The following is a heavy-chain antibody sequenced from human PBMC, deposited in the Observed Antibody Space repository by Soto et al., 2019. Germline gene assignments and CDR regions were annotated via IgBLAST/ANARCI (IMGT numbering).Heavy chain of an antibody. Sequence: QVQLQESGPGLVKPSQTLSLTCTVSGGSISSGGYYWSWIRQHPGKGLEWIGYIYYSGSTYYNPSLKSRVTISVDTSKNQFSLNLSSVTAADTAVYYCASCTRLPYYYDSSGYYDYWGQGTLVTVSS. V-gene: IGHV4-31*03. D-gene: IGHD3-22*01. CDR2: IYYSGST. CDR3: ASCTRLPYYYDSSGYYDY. J-gene: IGHJ4*02. CDR1: GGSISSGGYY.